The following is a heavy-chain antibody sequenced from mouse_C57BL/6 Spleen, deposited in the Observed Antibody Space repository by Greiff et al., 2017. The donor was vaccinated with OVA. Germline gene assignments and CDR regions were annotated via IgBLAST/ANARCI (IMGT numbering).Heavy chain of an antibody. CDR3: ASRFNDGYYDY. CDR1: GYTFTSYW. J-gene: IGHJ2*01. V-gene: IGHV1-69*01. D-gene: IGHD2-3*01. Sequence: QVQLQQSGAELVMPGASVKLSCKASGYTFTSYWMHWVKQRPGQGLEWIGEIDPSDSYTTYNQTFKGKSTLTVDKSSSTAYMQLSSLTSEDSAVYDCASRFNDGYYDYWGQGTTLTVSS. CDR2: IDPSDSYT.